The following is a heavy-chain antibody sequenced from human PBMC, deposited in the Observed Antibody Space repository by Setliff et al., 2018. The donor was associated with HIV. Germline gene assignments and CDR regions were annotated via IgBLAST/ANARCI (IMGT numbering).Heavy chain of an antibody. J-gene: IGHJ3*02. D-gene: IGHD3-16*01. Sequence: TSETLSLTCTVSGGSISSSSSYWGWIRQPPGRGLEWIGSVSYSGSTYYNPSLKSRVTISVDTSKNQFSLRLSSVTAADTAVFFCARHLYWSPDAFDIWGQGTMVTVSS. CDR3: ARHLYWSPDAFDI. CDR1: GGSISSSSSY. V-gene: IGHV4-39*01. CDR2: VSYSGST.